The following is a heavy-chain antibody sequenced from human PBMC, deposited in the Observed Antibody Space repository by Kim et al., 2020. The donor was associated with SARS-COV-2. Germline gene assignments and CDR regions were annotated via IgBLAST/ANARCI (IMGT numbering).Heavy chain of an antibody. J-gene: IGHJ6*02. D-gene: IGHD3-10*01. Sequence: KGRFTISRDNSKNTLYLQMNSRRAEDTAVYYCARVSGSPDYYYYYYGMDVWGQGTTVTVSS. CDR3: ARVSGSPDYYYYYYGMDV. V-gene: IGHV3-66*01.